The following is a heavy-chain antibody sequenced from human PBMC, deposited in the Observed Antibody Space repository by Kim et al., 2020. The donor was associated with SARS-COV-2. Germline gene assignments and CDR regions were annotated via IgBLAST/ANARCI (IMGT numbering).Heavy chain of an antibody. CDR3: ARGAAAGTSYWPLSAKYYYYYGMDV. D-gene: IGHD6-13*01. Sequence: ASVKVSCKASGYTFTGYYMHWVRQAPGQGLEWMGWINPNSGGTNYAQKFQGRVTMTRDTSISTAYMELSRLRSDDTAVYYCARGAAAGTSYWPLSAKYYYYYGMDVWGQGTTVTVSS. CDR1: GYTFTGYY. J-gene: IGHJ6*02. CDR2: INPNSGGT. V-gene: IGHV1-2*02.